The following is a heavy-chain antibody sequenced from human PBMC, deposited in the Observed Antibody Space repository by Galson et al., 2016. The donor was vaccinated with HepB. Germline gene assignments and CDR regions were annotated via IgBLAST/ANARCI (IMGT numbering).Heavy chain of an antibody. D-gene: IGHD2-15*01. Sequence: SLRLSCAASGFTVSTNYMNWVRQAPGKGLEWVSAIYSDGSTYYADSVKGRFTISRDNSKNTLYLQMNSLTAEDTAVYYCARFGGSLGMDVWGQGTTVTVSS. J-gene: IGHJ6*02. CDR3: ARFGGSLGMDV. CDR1: GFTVSTNY. V-gene: IGHV3-53*01. CDR2: IYSDGST.